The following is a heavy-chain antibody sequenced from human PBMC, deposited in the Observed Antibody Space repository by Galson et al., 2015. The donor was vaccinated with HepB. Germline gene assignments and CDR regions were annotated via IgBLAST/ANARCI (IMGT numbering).Heavy chain of an antibody. CDR2: INPNSGGT. V-gene: IGHV1-2*02. CDR1: GYTFTDYY. Sequence: SVKVSCKASGYTFTDYYIHWVRQAPGQGLEWMGWINPNSGGTNYARKFQDRVTMTTDTSITTAYMELSRLRHDDTAVYFCATSGGSYRSWFDPWGQGTLVTVSS. D-gene: IGHD1-14*01. CDR3: ATSGGSYRSWFDP. J-gene: IGHJ5*02.